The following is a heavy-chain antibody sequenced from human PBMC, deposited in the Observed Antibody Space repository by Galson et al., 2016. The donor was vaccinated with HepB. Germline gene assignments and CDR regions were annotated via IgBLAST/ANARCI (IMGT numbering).Heavy chain of an antibody. J-gene: IGHJ3*02. V-gene: IGHV1-69*13. CDR2: IIPIFGAP. D-gene: IGHD1-26*01. CDR1: GVNFNTYS. CDR3: ATPDSESYYLDTLHI. Sequence: SVKVSCKASGVNFNTYSLSWVRQAPGQGLEWMGGIIPIFGAPKYARNFQGRVTITADESTSTAYMELRSLRSDDTAVYYCATPDSESYYLDTLHIWGQGTMVTVSS.